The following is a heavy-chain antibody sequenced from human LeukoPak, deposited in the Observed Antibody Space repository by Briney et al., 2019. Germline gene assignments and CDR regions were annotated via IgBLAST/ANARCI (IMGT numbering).Heavy chain of an antibody. CDR3: TTTYDILTGYYPNDAFDI. Sequence: GGSLRLSCAASGFTFSSYGMSWVRQAPGKGLEWASAISGSGGSTYYADSVKGRFTISRDNSKNTLYLQMNSLRAEDTAVYYCTTTYDILTGYYPNDAFDIWGQGTMVTVSS. CDR2: ISGSGGST. J-gene: IGHJ3*02. V-gene: IGHV3-23*01. D-gene: IGHD3-9*01. CDR1: GFTFSSYG.